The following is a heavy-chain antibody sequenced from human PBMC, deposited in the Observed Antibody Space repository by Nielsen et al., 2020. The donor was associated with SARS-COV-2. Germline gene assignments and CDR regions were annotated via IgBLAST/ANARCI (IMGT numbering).Heavy chain of an antibody. Sequence: VSVKVSCKASGYTFAGYYLHWVRRVPGQGLEWMGWINPTSGDPHYAQKFQGRVTMSRDTSISTAYMEMDRLTFDDTAVYYCARDRGSSWSNHFDPWGQGTQVTVSS. V-gene: IGHV1-2*02. D-gene: IGHD6-13*01. CDR2: INPTSGDP. J-gene: IGHJ5*02. CDR1: GYTFAGYY. CDR3: ARDRGSSWSNHFDP.